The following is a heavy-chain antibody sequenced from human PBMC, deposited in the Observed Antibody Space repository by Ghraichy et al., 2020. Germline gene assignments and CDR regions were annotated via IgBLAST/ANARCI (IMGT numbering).Heavy chain of an antibody. CDR3: ARSRNPSMVRGVTANWYFDL. Sequence: SETLSLTCAVYGGSFSGYYWSWIRQPPGKGLEWIGEINHSGSTNYNPSLKSRVTISVDPSKNQFSLKLSSVTAADTAVYYCARSRNPSMVRGVTANWYFDLWGRGTLVTVSS. CDR1: GGSFSGYY. J-gene: IGHJ2*01. D-gene: IGHD3-10*01. V-gene: IGHV4-34*01. CDR2: INHSGST.